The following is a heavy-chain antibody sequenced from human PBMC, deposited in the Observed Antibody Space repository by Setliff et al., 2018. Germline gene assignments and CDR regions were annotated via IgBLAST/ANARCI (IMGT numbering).Heavy chain of an antibody. J-gene: IGHJ4*02. CDR3: ARGSFPYDNSGFDY. CDR2: IHYSGTT. Sequence: PSETLSLTCTVSGASINSGTYYWAWIRQPPGKGLEWIGRIHYSGTTTYTPSLKSRVTMSADTSKNQFSLKLSSVTAADTAVYYCARGSFPYDNSGFDYWGQGTLVTVSS. D-gene: IGHD3-22*01. CDR1: GASINSGTYY. V-gene: IGHV4-39*07.